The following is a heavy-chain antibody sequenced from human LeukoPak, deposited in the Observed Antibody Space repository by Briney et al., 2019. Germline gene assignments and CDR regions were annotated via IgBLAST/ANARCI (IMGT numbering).Heavy chain of an antibody. CDR3: AREVSSGALRYYMDV. CDR1: GFTFSSYW. J-gene: IGHJ6*03. CDR2: IKQDGSEK. D-gene: IGHD6-19*01. V-gene: IGHV3-7*01. Sequence: PGGSLRLSCAASGFTFSSYWMSWVRQAPGKGLEWVANIKQDGSEKFYVDSVKGRFTISRDNAENSLYLEMNSLRGEDTAVYYCAREVSSGALRYYMDVWGKGTTVTVSS.